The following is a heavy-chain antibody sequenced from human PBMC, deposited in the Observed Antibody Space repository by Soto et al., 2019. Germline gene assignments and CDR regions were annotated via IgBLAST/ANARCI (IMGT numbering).Heavy chain of an antibody. J-gene: IGHJ5*02. CDR3: ARLIVDIVATKMNWFDP. V-gene: IGHV4-39*01. Sequence: SETLSLTCTVSGGSISSSSYYWGWIRQHPGKGMEWIGSIYYSGSTYYKTSLKSRVTISVDTSKNQFSLKLSSVTAADTAVYYCARLIVDIVATKMNWFDPWGQGTLITVSS. CDR1: GGSISSSSYY. CDR2: IYYSGST. D-gene: IGHD5-12*01.